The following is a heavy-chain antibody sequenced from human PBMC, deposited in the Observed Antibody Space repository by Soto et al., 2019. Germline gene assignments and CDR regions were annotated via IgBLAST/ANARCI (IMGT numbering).Heavy chain of an antibody. CDR3: ARVVPGAEAWFGP. J-gene: IGHJ5*02. CDR2: ISLYSDGT. Sequence: QVQLLQSGGEVKRPGPSVKVSCKTSGYTFSNYGITWVRQAPGQPLEWRGWISLYSDGTNYAQKFQARVPMTTDTSTTTAYMELRSLRSDDTAVYYWARVVPGAEAWFGPWGQGNLVTVSS. D-gene: IGHD2-2*01. CDR1: GYTFSNYG. V-gene: IGHV1-18*01.